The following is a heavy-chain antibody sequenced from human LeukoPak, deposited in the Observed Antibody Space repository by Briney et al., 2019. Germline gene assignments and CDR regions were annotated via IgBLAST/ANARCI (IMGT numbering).Heavy chain of an antibody. CDR3: ASGITFGTTGTTHPKKYYYYGMDV. D-gene: IGHD1-1*01. CDR2: IIPIFGTA. J-gene: IGHJ6*04. Sequence: SVKVSCKASGGTFSSYAISWVRQAPGQGLEWMGGIIPIFGTANYAQKFQGRVTITADKSTSTAYMELSSLRSEDTAVYYCASGITFGTTGTTHPKKYYYYGMDVWGKGTTVTVSS. V-gene: IGHV1-69*06. CDR1: GGTFSSYA.